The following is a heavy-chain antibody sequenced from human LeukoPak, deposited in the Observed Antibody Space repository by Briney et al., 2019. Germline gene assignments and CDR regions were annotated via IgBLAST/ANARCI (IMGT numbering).Heavy chain of an antibody. CDR2: IYYSGST. J-gene: IGHJ5*02. CDR1: GGSISSFY. D-gene: IGHD1-26*01. V-gene: IGHV4-59*08. CDR3: ARHEGGGLLNWFDP. Sequence: SETLSLTCTVSGGSISSFYWSCIRQPPGKGLEWIGYIYYSGSTNYNPSLKSRVTISIDTSKNQFSLKLRSVTAADTAVYYCARHEGGGLLNWFDPWGQGTLVTVSS.